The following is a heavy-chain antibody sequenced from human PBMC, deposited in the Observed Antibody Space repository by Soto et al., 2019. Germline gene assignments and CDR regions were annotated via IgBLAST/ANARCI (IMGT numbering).Heavy chain of an antibody. CDR1: GFTFSSYG. D-gene: IGHD6-6*01. Sequence: GGSLRLSCAASGFTFSSYGMHWVRQAPGKGLEWVAVIWYDGSNKYYADSVKGRFTISRDNSKNTLYLQMNSLRAEDTAVYYCARRSSSSSHFDYWGQGTLVTVS. V-gene: IGHV3-33*01. CDR3: ARRSSSSSHFDY. CDR2: IWYDGSNK. J-gene: IGHJ4*02.